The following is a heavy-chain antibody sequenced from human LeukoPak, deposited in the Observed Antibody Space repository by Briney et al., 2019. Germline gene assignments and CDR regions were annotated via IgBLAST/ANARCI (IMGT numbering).Heavy chain of an antibody. Sequence: GGSLRLPCSASGFTFSSYAMHWVRQAPGKGLEYVSAISSNGGSTYYADSVKGRFTISRDNSKNTLYLQMSSLRAEDTAVYYCAASGGSYGSGSYHYWGQGTLVTVSS. CDR3: AASGGSYGSGSYHY. J-gene: IGHJ4*02. CDR1: GFTFSSYA. D-gene: IGHD3-10*01. CDR2: ISSNGGST. V-gene: IGHV3-64D*06.